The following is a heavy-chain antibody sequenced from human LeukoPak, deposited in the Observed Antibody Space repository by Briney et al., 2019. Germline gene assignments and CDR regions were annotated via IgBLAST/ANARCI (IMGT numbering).Heavy chain of an antibody. J-gene: IGHJ3*02. CDR1: GYSFTSYY. D-gene: IGHD3-22*01. CDR2: INPSGGTT. Sequence: ASVKVSCQASGYSFTSYYMHWVRQAPGQGLEWMGIINPSGGTTSYAQKFQGRVTMTRDTSTSTVYMELSSLRSEDTAVYYCARAGGYHAFDIWGQGTMVTVSS. CDR3: ARAGGYHAFDI. V-gene: IGHV1-46*01.